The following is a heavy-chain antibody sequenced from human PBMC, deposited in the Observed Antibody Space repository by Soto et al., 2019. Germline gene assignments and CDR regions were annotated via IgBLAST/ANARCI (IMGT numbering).Heavy chain of an antibody. CDR1: GDSVSSNSAA. Sequence: SLTCAISGDSVSSNSAAWNWIRQSPSRGLEWLGRTYYRSKWYNDYAVSVKSRITINPDTSKNQFSLQLNSVTPEDTAVYYCARGRAAAGSNDYYYYYGMDVWGQGTTVTVSS. CDR3: ARGRAAAGSNDYYYYYGMDV. CDR2: TYYRSKWYN. D-gene: IGHD6-13*01. V-gene: IGHV6-1*01. J-gene: IGHJ6*02.